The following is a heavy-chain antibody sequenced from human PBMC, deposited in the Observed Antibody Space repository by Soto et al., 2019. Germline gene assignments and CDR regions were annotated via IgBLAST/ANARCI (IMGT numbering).Heavy chain of an antibody. Sequence: QVQLVQSGAEVKKPGSSVKVSCKASGGTFSSYAISWVRQAPGQGLEWMGGIIPIFGTANYAQKFQGRVTITADESTSTAYMDLSSLRSEDTAVYYCARPVSRVVVTYYYYGMDVWGQGTTVTVSS. V-gene: IGHV1-69*01. CDR1: GGTFSSYA. CDR3: ARPVSRVVVTYYYYGMDV. J-gene: IGHJ6*02. D-gene: IGHD3-22*01. CDR2: IIPIFGTA.